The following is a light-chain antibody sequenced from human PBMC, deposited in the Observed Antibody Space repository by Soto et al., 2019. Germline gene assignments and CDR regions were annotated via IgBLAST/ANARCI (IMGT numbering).Light chain of an antibody. CDR3: QQYGSSPPT. CDR1: QSISRY. J-gene: IGKJ1*01. CDR2: GAS. Sequence: IVLTQSPGTLSLSLGERTTLSCRASQSISRYLAWYQQKPGQGPRLLIYGASSRATGTPDRFSGSGSGTDFTLTINRLGPEDFALYYCQQYGSSPPTFGQGTKVDIK. V-gene: IGKV3-20*01.